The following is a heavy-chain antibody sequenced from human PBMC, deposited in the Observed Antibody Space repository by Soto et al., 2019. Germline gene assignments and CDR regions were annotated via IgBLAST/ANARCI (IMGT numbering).Heavy chain of an antibody. CDR2: IIPIFGTA. V-gene: IGHV1-69*13. Sequence: ASVKVSCKASGGTFSSYAISWVRQAPGQGLEWMGGIIPIFGTANYAQKFQGRVTITADESTSTAYMELSSLRSEDTAVYYCARDRGSSSPFDAFDIWGQGTMVTVSS. J-gene: IGHJ3*02. CDR1: GGTFSSYA. CDR3: ARDRGSSSPFDAFDI. D-gene: IGHD6-6*01.